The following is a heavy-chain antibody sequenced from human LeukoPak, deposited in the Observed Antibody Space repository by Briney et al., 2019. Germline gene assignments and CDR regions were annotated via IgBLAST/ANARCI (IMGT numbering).Heavy chain of an antibody. CDR3: ARDQKYCSSTSCYDTWFDP. CDR1: GGSFSGYY. CDR2: INHSGST. J-gene: IGHJ5*02. Sequence: SETLSLTCAVYGGSFSGYYWSWLRQPPGKGLEWIGEINHSGSTNYNPSLKSRVTISVDTSKNQFSLKLSSVTAADTAVYYCARDQKYCSSTSCYDTWFDPWGQGTLVTVSS. D-gene: IGHD2-2*01. V-gene: IGHV4-34*01.